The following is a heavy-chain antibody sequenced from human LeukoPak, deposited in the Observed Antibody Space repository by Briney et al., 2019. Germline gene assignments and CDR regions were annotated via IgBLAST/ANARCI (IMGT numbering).Heavy chain of an antibody. CDR1: GGSISSSSYY. CDR3: ARRSRYFDWLDY. J-gene: IGHJ4*02. CDR2: IYYSGST. Sequence: PSETLSLTCTVSGGSISSSSYYWGWIRQPPEKGLEWIGSIYYSGSTYYNPSLKSRVTISVDTSKNQFSLKLSSVTAADTAVYYCARRSRYFDWLDYWGQGTLVTVSS. D-gene: IGHD3-9*01. V-gene: IGHV4-39*07.